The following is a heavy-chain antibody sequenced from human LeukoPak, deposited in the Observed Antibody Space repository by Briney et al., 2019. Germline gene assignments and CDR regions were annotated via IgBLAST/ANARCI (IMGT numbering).Heavy chain of an antibody. Sequence: GGSLRLSCAASGVTVGNNYMIWARQAPGKGLEWVSRIYSGGATNYADSVKGRFTISRDSSKNTLFLQLNSLRAEDTAVYYCARDPSAVALGTYGWGQGTLVTVSS. CDR2: IYSGGAT. J-gene: IGHJ4*02. CDR1: GVTVGNNY. D-gene: IGHD6-13*01. CDR3: ARDPSAVALGTYG. V-gene: IGHV3-66*01.